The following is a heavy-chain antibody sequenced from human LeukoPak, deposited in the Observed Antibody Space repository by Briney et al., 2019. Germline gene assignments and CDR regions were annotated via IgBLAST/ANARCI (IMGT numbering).Heavy chain of an antibody. CDR2: INSDGSTT. Sequence: PGGSLRLSCAASGFSLSSYWMHWVRQAPGKGLVWVSRINSDGSTTTYADSVKGRFTISRDNARNTLYLQMSSLRAEDTAVYYCGRGGAAAVFGYWGQGTLVTVSS. D-gene: IGHD6-13*01. V-gene: IGHV3-74*01. J-gene: IGHJ4*02. CDR1: GFSLSSYW. CDR3: GRGGAAAVFGY.